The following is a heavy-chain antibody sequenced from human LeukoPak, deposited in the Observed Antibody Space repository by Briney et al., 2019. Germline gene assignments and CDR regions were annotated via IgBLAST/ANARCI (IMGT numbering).Heavy chain of an antibody. CDR1: GGTFIIYA. CDR2: IIPILGIA. Sequence: SVTVSCKASGGTFIIYAISWVRQAPGQGREWMGRIIPILGIANYAQKFQGRVTITADKSTSTAYMELSSLRSEDTAVYYCARDLRGYGMDVWGQGTTVTVSS. V-gene: IGHV1-69*04. D-gene: IGHD3-10*01. J-gene: IGHJ6*02. CDR3: ARDLRGYGMDV.